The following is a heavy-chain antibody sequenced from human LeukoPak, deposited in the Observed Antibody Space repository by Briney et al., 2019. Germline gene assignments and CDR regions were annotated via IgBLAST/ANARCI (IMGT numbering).Heavy chain of an antibody. CDR3: ARCGKYSSGWYENWFDP. Sequence: GGSLRLSCAASGFTFSSYAMHWVRQAPGKGLEWVAVISYDGSNKYYADSVKGRFTISRDNSKNTLYLQMNSLRADDTAVYYCARCGKYSSGWYENWFDPWGQGTLVTVSS. J-gene: IGHJ5*02. CDR2: ISYDGSNK. CDR1: GFTFSSYA. V-gene: IGHV3-30-3*01. D-gene: IGHD6-19*01.